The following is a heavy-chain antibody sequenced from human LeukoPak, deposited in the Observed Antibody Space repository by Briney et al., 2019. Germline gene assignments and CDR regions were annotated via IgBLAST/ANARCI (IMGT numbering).Heavy chain of an antibody. D-gene: IGHD3-10*01. CDR3: AKVPRITMVRGVTYYMDV. CDR2: ISSSSSYI. Sequence: KPGGSLRLSCAASGFTFSSYSMNWVRQAPGKGLEWVSSISSSSSYIYYADSVKGRFTISRDNAKNSLYLQMNSLRAEDTAVYYCAKVPRITMVRGVTYYMDVWGKGTTVTISS. J-gene: IGHJ6*03. V-gene: IGHV3-21*01. CDR1: GFTFSSYS.